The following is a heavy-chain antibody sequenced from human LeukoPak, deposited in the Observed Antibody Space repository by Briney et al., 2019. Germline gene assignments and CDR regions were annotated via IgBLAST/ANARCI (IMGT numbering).Heavy chain of an antibody. CDR2: MNPNSGNT. CDR3: ARGRRYGSGSYYNWNWFDP. Sequence: ASVKVSCKASGYTFTSYDINWVRQATGQGLEWMGWMNPNSGNTGYAQKFQGRVTMTRNTSISTAYMELSSLRSEDTAVYYCARGRRYGSGSYYNWNWFDPWGQGTLVTVSS. D-gene: IGHD3-10*01. J-gene: IGHJ5*02. CDR1: GYTFTSYD. V-gene: IGHV1-8*01.